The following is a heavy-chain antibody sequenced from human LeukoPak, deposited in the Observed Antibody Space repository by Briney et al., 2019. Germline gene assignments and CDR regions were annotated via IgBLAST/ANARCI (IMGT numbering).Heavy chain of an antibody. D-gene: IGHD2-15*01. CDR2: IYPGDSDT. CDR3: AREYCSGGSCYPFDY. V-gene: IGHV5-51*01. J-gene: IGHJ4*02. CDR1: GYSFTSYW. Sequence: GESLKISCKGSGYSFTSYWVGWVRQMPGKGLEWMGIIYPGDSDTRYSPSFQGQVTISADKSISTAYLQWSSLKASDTAMYYCAREYCSGGSCYPFDYWGQGTLVTVSS.